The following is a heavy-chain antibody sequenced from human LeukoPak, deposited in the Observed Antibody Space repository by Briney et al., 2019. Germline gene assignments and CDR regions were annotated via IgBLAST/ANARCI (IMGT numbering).Heavy chain of an antibody. CDR1: GGSISSGSYY. CDR3: ARTYYDFWSGYYTDY. Sequence: SETQSLTFTVSGGSISSGSYYWSWIRQPAGKGLEWIGRIYTSGSTNYNPSLKSRVTISVDTSKNQFSLKLSSVTAADTAVYYCARTYYDFWSGYYTDYWGQGTLVTVSS. V-gene: IGHV4-61*02. CDR2: IYTSGST. D-gene: IGHD3-3*01. J-gene: IGHJ4*02.